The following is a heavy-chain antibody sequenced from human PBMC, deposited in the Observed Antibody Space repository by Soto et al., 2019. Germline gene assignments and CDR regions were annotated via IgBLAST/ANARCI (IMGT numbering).Heavy chain of an antibody. CDR3: AKDSRHGTYFDY. CDR2: ISWNSGSI. D-gene: IGHD1-1*01. CDR1: GFTFDDYA. Sequence: PGGSLRLSCAASGFTFDDYAMHWVRQAPGKGLEWVSGISWNSGSIGYADSVKGRFTISRDNAKNSLYLQMNSLRAEDTALYYCAKDSRHGTYFDYWGQGTLVTVSS. V-gene: IGHV3-9*01. J-gene: IGHJ4*02.